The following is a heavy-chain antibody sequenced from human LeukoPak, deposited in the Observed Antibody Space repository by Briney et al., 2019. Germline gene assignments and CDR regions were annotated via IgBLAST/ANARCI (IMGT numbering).Heavy chain of an antibody. Sequence: ASVKVSCKASGYTFTSYGISWVRQAPGQGLEWMGWISAYNGNTNYAQKLQGRVTMTTDTSTSTAYMELRSLRSDDTAVYYCARVLRYLDWLSQYNWFDPWGQGTLVTVSS. CDR2: ISAYNGNT. CDR3: ARVLRYLDWLSQYNWFDP. D-gene: IGHD3-9*01. J-gene: IGHJ5*02. V-gene: IGHV1-18*01. CDR1: GYTFTSYG.